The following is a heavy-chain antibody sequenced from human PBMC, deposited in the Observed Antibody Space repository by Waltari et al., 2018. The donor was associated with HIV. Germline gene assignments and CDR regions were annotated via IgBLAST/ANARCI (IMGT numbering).Heavy chain of an antibody. CDR1: GYSISSGYY. J-gene: IGHJ4*02. CDR3: ARDGDIFTGDHRHSGGADY. D-gene: IGHD3-9*01. V-gene: IGHV4-38-2*02. Sequence: QVQLQESGPGLVKPSETLSLTCTVSGYSISSGYYWGWIRRPPGKGLEWIGCIDQSGSTSYNPTLETRLSIALATPQHPLSLKLSSVTAADTAVYYCARDGDIFTGDHRHSGGADYWGPGILVTVSS. CDR2: IDQSGST.